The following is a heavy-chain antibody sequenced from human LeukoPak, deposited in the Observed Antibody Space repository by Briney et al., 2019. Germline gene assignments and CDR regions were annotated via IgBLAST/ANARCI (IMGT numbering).Heavy chain of an antibody. CDR2: INPNSGGT. J-gene: IGHJ4*02. Sequence: ASVTVSCKASGYTFTGYYMHWVRKAPGQGLEWMGWINPNSGGTNYAQKFQGRVTMTRDTSISTAYMELSRLRSDDTAVYYCARVYDSSGYYAPFDYWGQGTLVTVSS. CDR3: ARVYDSSGYYAPFDY. V-gene: IGHV1-2*02. CDR1: GYTFTGYY. D-gene: IGHD3-22*01.